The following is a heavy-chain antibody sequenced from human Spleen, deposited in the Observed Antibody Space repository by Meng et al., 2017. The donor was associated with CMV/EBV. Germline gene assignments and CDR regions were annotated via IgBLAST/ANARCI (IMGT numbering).Heavy chain of an antibody. Sequence: GESLKISCAASEFTFSSLWMTWVRQAPGEGLEWVANMNQDGSQKNYVDSVKGRFTISRDNAKNSLYLQMNSLRSDDTAVYYCASAEYSSSSASLGYYGMDVWGQGTTVTVSS. CDR2: MNQDGSQK. CDR1: EFTFSSLW. J-gene: IGHJ6*02. CDR3: ASAEYSSSSASLGYYGMDV. V-gene: IGHV3-7*03. D-gene: IGHD6-6*01.